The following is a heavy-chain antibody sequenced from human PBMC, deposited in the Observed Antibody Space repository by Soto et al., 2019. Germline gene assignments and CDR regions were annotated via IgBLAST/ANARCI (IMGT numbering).Heavy chain of an antibody. J-gene: IGHJ4*02. V-gene: IGHV3-21*01. Sequence: GSLRLSCAASGFTFSSYSMNWVRQAPGKGLEWVSSISSSSSYIYYADSVKGRFTISRDNAKNSLYLQMNSLRAEDTAVYYCARDNQVEMAKNRPERGDRFDYWGQGTLVTVSS. CDR1: GFTFSSYS. CDR2: ISSSSSYI. CDR3: ARDNQVEMAKNRPERGDRFDY. D-gene: IGHD5-12*01.